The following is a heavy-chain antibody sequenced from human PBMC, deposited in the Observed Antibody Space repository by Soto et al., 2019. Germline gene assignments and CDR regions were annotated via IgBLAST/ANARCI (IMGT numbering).Heavy chain of an antibody. V-gene: IGHV4-4*07. CDR3: ARENYYDSSGYYYPALWDY. J-gene: IGHJ4*02. Sequence: QVQLQESGPGLVKPSETLSLTCTVSGGSISSYYWSWIRQPAGKGLEWIGRIYTSGSTNYNPSLQSRVTMSVDTSKNQFSLKLSSVTAADTAVYYCARENYYDSSGYYYPALWDYWGQGTLVTVSS. CDR1: GGSISSYY. D-gene: IGHD3-22*01. CDR2: IYTSGST.